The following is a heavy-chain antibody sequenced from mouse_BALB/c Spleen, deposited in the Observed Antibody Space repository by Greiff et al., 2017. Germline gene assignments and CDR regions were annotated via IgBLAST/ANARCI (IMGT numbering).Heavy chain of an antibody. CDR1: GFTFSSFG. Sequence: EVQLVESGGGLVQPGGSRKLSCAASGFTFSSFGMHWVRQAPEKGLEWVAYISSGSSTIYYADTVKGRFTISRDNPKNTLFLQMTSLRSEDTAMYYCARGSYWYFDVWGAGTTVTVSS. V-gene: IGHV5-17*02. J-gene: IGHJ1*01. CDR2: ISSGSSTI. CDR3: ARGSYWYFDV. D-gene: IGHD1-1*01.